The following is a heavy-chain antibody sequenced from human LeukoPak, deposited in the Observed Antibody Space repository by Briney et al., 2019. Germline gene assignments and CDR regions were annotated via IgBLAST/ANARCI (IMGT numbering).Heavy chain of an antibody. Sequence: SGGPLRVSCEGSGFNFNDAWMSWIRQAPGKGLEWVGRVRTTAEGETTDYAAPVRGRFIISRDDSKNMVFLQMNRLETEDTAIYYCTAGLGKTDDDSWGQGTLVTVSS. CDR2: VRTTAEGETT. CDR3: TAGLGKTDDDS. CDR1: GFNFNDAW. V-gene: IGHV3-15*01. D-gene: IGHD4-11*01. J-gene: IGHJ4*02.